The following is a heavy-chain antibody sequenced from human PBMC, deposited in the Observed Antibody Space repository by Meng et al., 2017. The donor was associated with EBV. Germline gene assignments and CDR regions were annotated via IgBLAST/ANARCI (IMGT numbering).Heavy chain of an antibody. D-gene: IGHD6-19*01. CDR1: GYTFTGYY. CDR2: INPNSGGT. V-gene: IGHV1-2*06. CDR3: ARSRSSPDVPLDY. Sequence: QVSPVQSVEESEKPAVTGTVSCNAPGYTFTGYYMHWVRQAPGQGLEWMGRINPNSGGTNYAQKFQGRVTMTRDTSISTAYMELSRLRSDDTAVYYCARSRSSPDVPLDYWGQGTLVTVSS. J-gene: IGHJ4*02.